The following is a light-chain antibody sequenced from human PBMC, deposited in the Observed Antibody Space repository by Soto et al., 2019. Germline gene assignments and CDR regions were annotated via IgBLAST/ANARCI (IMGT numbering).Light chain of an antibody. CDR1: SSNIGAGYD. V-gene: IGLV1-40*01. CDR3: GTWDSSLSAVV. J-gene: IGLJ2*01. Sequence: QAVVTQPPSVSGAPGQRVTISCTGTSSNIGAGYDVHWYQQVPGTSPKLLIFVNSNRPSGVPDRFSGSKSGTSASLAITGLQAEDEADYYCGTWDSSLSAVVFGGGTKLT. CDR2: VNS.